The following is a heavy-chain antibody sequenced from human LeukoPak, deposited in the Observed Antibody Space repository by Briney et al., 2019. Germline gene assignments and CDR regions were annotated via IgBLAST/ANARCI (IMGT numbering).Heavy chain of an antibody. D-gene: IGHD6-19*01. CDR3: ARGQQWLVPLIYYGMDV. Sequence: GGSLRLSCAASGFTFSDYYMSWIRQAPGKGLEWVSYISSSGSTIYYADSVKGRFTISRDNAKNSLYLQMNSLRAEDTAVYYCARGQQWLVPLIYYGMDVWGQGTTVTVSS. CDR2: ISSSGSTI. CDR1: GFTFSDYY. J-gene: IGHJ6*02. V-gene: IGHV3-11*01.